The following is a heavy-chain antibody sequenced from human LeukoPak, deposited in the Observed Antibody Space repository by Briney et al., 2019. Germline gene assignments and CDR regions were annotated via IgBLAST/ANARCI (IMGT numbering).Heavy chain of an antibody. CDR3: ARGLLNYYDSSGSLYY. V-gene: IGHV3-7*01. J-gene: IGHJ4*02. Sequence: PGESLRLSCAASGLTISGHWMAWVRQAPGKGLEWVAGIKEDGSEAHYVDSVKGRFTISRDNAKNSLYLQMNSLRAEDTAVYYCARGLLNYYDSSGSLYYWGQGTLVTVSS. CDR1: GLTISGHW. D-gene: IGHD3-22*01. CDR2: IKEDGSEA.